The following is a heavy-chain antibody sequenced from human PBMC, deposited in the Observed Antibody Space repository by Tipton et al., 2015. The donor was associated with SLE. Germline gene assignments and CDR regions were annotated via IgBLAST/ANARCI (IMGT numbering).Heavy chain of an antibody. D-gene: IGHD2-21*01. CDR1: GYTFANFW. V-gene: IGHV5-51*01. J-gene: IGHJ3*02. Sequence: QSGAEVKKPGESLKISCRVSGYTFANFWISWVRQTPGKGLEWMGFIYPGDSDTRYSPSFQGQVTISADKSISIAYLQWSSLKASDTAMYYCASQPYSAAFDIWGQGTMVTVSS. CDR3: ASQPYSAAFDI. CDR2: IYPGDSDT.